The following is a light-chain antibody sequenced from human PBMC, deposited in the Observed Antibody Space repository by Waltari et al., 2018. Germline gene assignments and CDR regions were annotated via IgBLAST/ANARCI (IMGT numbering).Light chain of an antibody. CDR2: GAS. V-gene: IGKV3-15*01. CDR3: LQYDNWPRV. Sequence: EIVMTQSPATLSVSPGERATLSCRASQSVSSNLAWFQKKPGQAPRPLLYGASTRATGFSARLRGSRSGTEFTLTISSLQSEDFAVYCCLQYDNWPRVFGQGTKLEIK. CDR1: QSVSSN. J-gene: IGKJ2*01.